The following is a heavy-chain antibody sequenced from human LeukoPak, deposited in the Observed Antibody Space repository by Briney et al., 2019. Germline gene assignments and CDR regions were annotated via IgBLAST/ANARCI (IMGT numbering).Heavy chain of an antibody. CDR3: ATGRDGYRFDY. Sequence: PGGSLRPSCAASGFTVSSNYMSWVRQAPGKGLEWVSIIYTGGSTYYADSVKGRFTISRDNPKNTLYLQMDSLRAEDTAVYYCATGRDGYRFDYWGQGTLVTVSS. V-gene: IGHV3-66*01. CDR1: GFTVSSNY. J-gene: IGHJ4*02. D-gene: IGHD5-24*01. CDR2: IYTGGST.